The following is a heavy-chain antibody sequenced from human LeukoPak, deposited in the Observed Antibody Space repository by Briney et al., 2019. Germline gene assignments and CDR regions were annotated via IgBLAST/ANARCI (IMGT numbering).Heavy chain of an antibody. CDR1: GFTFSNYY. V-gene: IGHV3-11*01. J-gene: IGHJ4*02. D-gene: IGHD2-15*01. Sequence: GGSLRLSCAASGFTFSNYYMSWIRQAPGTGLEWLSYISRDYSTVFYADSVKGRFTISRDNAQSSLNLQMNNLRADDTGIYYCVSGCSGPGCYSMLDNWGQGTLVTVSS. CDR2: ISRDYSTV. CDR3: VSGCSGPGCYSMLDN.